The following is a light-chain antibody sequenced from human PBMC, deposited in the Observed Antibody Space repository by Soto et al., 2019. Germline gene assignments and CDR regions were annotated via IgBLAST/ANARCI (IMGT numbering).Light chain of an antibody. CDR3: QQYGRSRT. Sequence: EIVMTQSPATLSVSPGERATLSCRASQSVSNNLAWYQQKPGQAPRLLIYGASTRATGIPDRFSGSGSGTNFTLTVSRLGPEDFAVYYCQQYGRSRTFGQGTKVDNK. V-gene: IGKV3-20*01. J-gene: IGKJ1*01. CDR1: QSVSNN. CDR2: GAS.